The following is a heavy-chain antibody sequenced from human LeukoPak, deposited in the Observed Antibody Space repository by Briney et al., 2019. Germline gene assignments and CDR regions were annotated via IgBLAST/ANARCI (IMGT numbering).Heavy chain of an antibody. CDR3: ARAIGWNSCDY. CDR1: GLTFSIYS. J-gene: IGHJ4*02. D-gene: IGHD1-7*01. V-gene: IGHV3-21*01. Sequence: PGGSLRLSCAVSGLTFSIYSMNWVRQAHGKGLEWVSSISSSSRYIYYADSVKGRLTISRDNAKNSLYLQMNSLRAENTAVYYCARAIGWNSCDYWGQRTLVTVSS. CDR2: ISSSSRYI.